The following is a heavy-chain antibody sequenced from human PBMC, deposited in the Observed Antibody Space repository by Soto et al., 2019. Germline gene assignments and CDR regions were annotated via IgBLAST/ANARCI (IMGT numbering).Heavy chain of an antibody. CDR2: INPNSGGT. J-gene: IGHJ3*02. V-gene: IGHV1-2*04. CDR3: ARGSLNYGDWYAFDI. Sequence: GASVKVSCKASGYTFTGYYMHWVRQAPGQGLEWMGWINPNSGGTNYAQKFQGWVTMTRDTSISTAYMELSRLRSDDTAVYYCARGSLNYGDWYAFDIWGQGTMVTVSS. D-gene: IGHD4-17*01. CDR1: GYTFTGYY.